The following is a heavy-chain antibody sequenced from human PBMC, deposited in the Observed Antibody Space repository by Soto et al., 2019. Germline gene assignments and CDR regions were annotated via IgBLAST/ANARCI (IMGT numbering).Heavy chain of an antibody. CDR1: GGSVNSGSYY. CDR3: AGVRYGGGQDY. J-gene: IGHJ4*02. V-gene: IGHV4-61*01. D-gene: IGHD1-26*01. Sequence: SETLSLTCTVSGGSVNSGSYYWSWIRQPPGKGLEWIGYIYYSGSTNFNPSLKSRVTISVDTSKNQFSLKLSSVTAADTAVYYCAGVRYGGGQDYWGQGTLVTVSS. CDR2: IYYSGST.